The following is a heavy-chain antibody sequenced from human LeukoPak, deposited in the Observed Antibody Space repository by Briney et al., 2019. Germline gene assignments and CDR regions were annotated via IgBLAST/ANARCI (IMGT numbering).Heavy chain of an antibody. Sequence: SETLPLTCAVSGGSITSGNYYWSWIRQPPGKGLEWIGYIFYTGSTNYSPSLKSRVSISVDTFKNQFSLKLSSVTAADTAVYYCARKYPDHWFDPWGREPWSPSPQ. D-gene: IGHD6-6*01. CDR2: IFYTGST. CDR3: ARKYPDHWFDP. V-gene: IGHV4-30-4*01. J-gene: IGHJ5*02. CDR1: GGSITSGNYY.